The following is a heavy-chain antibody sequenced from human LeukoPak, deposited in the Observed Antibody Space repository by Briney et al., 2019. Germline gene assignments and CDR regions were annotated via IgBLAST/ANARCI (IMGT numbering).Heavy chain of an antibody. J-gene: IGHJ5*02. V-gene: IGHV1-46*03. CDR3: ARVDLPAASSAWFDP. CDR1: GYTFTSYY. Sequence: GASVKVSCKASGYTFTSYYMHWVRQAPGQGLEWMGIINPSGGSTSYAQKFQGRVTMTRDTSTSTVYMELSSLRSEDTAVYYCARVDLPAASSAWFDPWGQGTLVTVSS. CDR2: INPSGGST. D-gene: IGHD2-2*01.